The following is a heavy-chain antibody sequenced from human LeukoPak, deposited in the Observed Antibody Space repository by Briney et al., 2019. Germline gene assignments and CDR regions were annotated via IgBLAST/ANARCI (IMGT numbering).Heavy chain of an antibody. CDR2: ISYDGSNK. CDR1: GFTFSSYA. CDR3: AKDYYDSSYNWFDP. D-gene: IGHD3-22*01. J-gene: IGHJ5*02. Sequence: GGSLRLSCAASGFTFSSYAMHWVRQAPGKGLEWVAVISYDGSNKYYADSVKGRFTISRDNPKNTLYLQMNSLRAEDTAVYYCAKDYYDSSYNWFDPWGQGTLVTVSS. V-gene: IGHV3-30*04.